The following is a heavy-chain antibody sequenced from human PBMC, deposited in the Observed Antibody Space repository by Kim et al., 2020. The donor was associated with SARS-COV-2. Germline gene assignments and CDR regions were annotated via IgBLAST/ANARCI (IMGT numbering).Heavy chain of an antibody. D-gene: IGHD3-10*01. J-gene: IGHJ6*02. CDR1: GGSISSYY. V-gene: IGHV4-4*07. CDR2: IYTSGST. Sequence: SETLSLTCTVSGGSISSYYWSWIRQSAGKGLEWIGRIYTSGSTNYNPSLKSRVTMSVDTSKNQFSLKLSSVTAADTAVYYCARERFEDYYYYYGMDVWGQGTTVTVSS. CDR3: ARERFEDYYYYYGMDV.